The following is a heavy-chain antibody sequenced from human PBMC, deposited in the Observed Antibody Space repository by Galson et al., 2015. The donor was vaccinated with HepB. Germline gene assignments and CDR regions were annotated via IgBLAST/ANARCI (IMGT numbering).Heavy chain of an antibody. Sequence: SVKVSCKASGGTFSSYAISWVRQAPGQGLEWMGGIIPIFGTANYAQKFQGRVTITADESTSTAYMELSSLRSEDTAVYYCARDIVVVPAAIGYYGMDVWGQGTTVTVSS. CDR3: ARDIVVVPAAIGYYGMDV. D-gene: IGHD2-2*01. J-gene: IGHJ6*02. CDR1: GGTFSSYA. V-gene: IGHV1-69*13. CDR2: IIPIFGTA.